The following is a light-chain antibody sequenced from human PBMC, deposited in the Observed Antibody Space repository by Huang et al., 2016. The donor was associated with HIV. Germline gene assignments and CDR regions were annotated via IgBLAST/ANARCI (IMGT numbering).Light chain of an antibody. CDR2: DAS. CDR3: QQRSDWPLT. Sequence: EIVLTQSPDTLSLSPGERATLSCRASQSVSSYLAWCQQKPGQAPRLLIYDASNMSTGIPARFSGSGSGTDFTLTISSLEPEDFAVYYCQQRSDWPLTFGPGTKVDIK. V-gene: IGKV3-11*01. CDR1: QSVSSY. J-gene: IGKJ3*01.